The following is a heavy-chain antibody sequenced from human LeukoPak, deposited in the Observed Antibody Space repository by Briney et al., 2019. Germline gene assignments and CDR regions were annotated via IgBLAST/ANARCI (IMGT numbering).Heavy chain of an antibody. CDR2: IYPSGST. CDR1: GGSINSNSYY. Sequence: PSETLSLTCTVSGGSINSNSYYWSWIRQPAGKGLEWIGRIYPSGSTNYNPSLKSRVTISVDTSKNQFSLRLSSVTAADTAVYLCAREYSSSWYEPVFDIWGQGTMVTVSS. D-gene: IGHD6-13*01. J-gene: IGHJ3*02. CDR3: AREYSSSWYEPVFDI. V-gene: IGHV4-61*02.